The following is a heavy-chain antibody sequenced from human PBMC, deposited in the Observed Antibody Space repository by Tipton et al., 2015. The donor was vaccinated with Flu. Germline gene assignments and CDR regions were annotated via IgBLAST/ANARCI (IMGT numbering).Heavy chain of an antibody. J-gene: IGHJ4*02. Sequence: TLSLTCSVSGDSIGSDYYWGWIRQPPGKGLEWLGNIHRSGNTYYNSSLKSRVTISLDKSKNQFSLRLVSMTATDTAVYYCARSHYDTTGYFLFHSWGQGTLVTVSS. CDR1: GDSIGSDYY. CDR3: ARSHYDTTGYFLFHS. D-gene: IGHD3-22*01. CDR2: IHRSGNT. V-gene: IGHV4-38-2*01.